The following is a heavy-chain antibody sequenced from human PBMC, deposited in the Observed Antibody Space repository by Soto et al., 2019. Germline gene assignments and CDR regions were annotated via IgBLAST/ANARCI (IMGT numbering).Heavy chain of an antibody. J-gene: IGHJ1*01. CDR1: GFTFSSYA. Sequence: HPGGSLRLSCAASGFTFSSYAMSWVRQAPGKGLEWVSAISGSGGSTYYADSVKGRFTISRDNSKNTLYLQMNSLRAEDTAVYYCAKDKGAIRNEYFQHWGQGTLVTVSS. CDR3: AKDKGAIRNEYFQH. D-gene: IGHD2-2*02. CDR2: ISGSGGST. V-gene: IGHV3-23*01.